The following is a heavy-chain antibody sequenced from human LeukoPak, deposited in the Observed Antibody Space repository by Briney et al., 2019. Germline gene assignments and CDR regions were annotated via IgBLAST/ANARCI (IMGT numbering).Heavy chain of an antibody. CDR1: GFTFSRFS. CDR2: ISSSSSTI. D-gene: IGHD5-18*01. V-gene: IGHV3-48*01. CDR3: ARGYTAMVGYYYYYYMDV. J-gene: IGHJ6*03. Sequence: GGSLRLSCAASGFTFSRFSMNWVRQAPGKGLEWVSYISSSSSTIYYADSVKGRFTISRDNAKNSLYLQMNSLRAEDTAVYYCARGYTAMVGYYYYYYMDVWGKGTTVTISS.